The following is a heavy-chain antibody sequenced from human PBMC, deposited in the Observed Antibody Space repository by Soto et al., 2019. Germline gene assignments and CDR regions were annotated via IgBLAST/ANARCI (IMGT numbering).Heavy chain of an antibody. CDR3: ARDLWGYCGTDCYPLDV. CDR2: MYKTGST. CDR1: GGSISGYY. V-gene: IGHV4-59*01. D-gene: IGHD2-21*02. Sequence: PSDTLSLTCTVSGGSISGYYWSWIRQPPGKGLEWIGYMYKTGSTVYNPSFKSRVTISVDTSKNQFSLKLNSVTAADTAVYYCARDLWGYCGTDCYPLDVWGQGTTVTVS. J-gene: IGHJ6*02.